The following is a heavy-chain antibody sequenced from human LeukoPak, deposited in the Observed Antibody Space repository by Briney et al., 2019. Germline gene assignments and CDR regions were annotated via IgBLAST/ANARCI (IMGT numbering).Heavy chain of an antibody. CDR3: ARVYDYGDYADHYYGMDV. D-gene: IGHD4-17*01. CDR1: GYTFTGYY. J-gene: IGHJ6*02. V-gene: IGHV1-2*02. Sequence: ASVKVSCKASGYTFTGYYMHWVRQAPGQGLEWMGWINPNSGGTNYAQKFQGRVTMTRDTSISTAYMELSRLRSDDTAVYYCARVYDYGDYADHYYGMDVWGHGTTVTVSS. CDR2: INPNSGGT.